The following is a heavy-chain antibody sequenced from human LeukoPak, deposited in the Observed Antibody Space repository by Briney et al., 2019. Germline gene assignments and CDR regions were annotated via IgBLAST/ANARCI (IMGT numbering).Heavy chain of an antibody. V-gene: IGHV1-2*02. D-gene: IGHD6-19*01. Sequence: ASVKVSCKASGYTFTGYYMHWVRQAPGQGLEWMGWINPNSGGTNYAQKFQGRVTMTRDTSISTAYMELSRLRSDDTAVYYCARAAPGYSSGWYWNYYYYYMDVWGKGTTVTVSS. CDR3: ARAAPGYSSGWYWNYYYYYMDV. CDR2: INPNSGGT. CDR1: GYTFTGYY. J-gene: IGHJ6*03.